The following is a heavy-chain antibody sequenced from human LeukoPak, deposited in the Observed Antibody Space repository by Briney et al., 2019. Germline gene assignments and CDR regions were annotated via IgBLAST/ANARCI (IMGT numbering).Heavy chain of an antibody. J-gene: IGHJ4*02. CDR2: IRQDGSEK. V-gene: IGHV3-7*01. Sequence: GGSLRLSCAASGFTFTKYWMAWVRQAPGKGLEWVANIRQDGSEKFYVDSVKGRFTISRDNAKNSLDLQINSLGAEDTAVYYCARGLDCRSTSCYLDNWGQGTLVTVSS. D-gene: IGHD2-2*01. CDR1: GFTFTKYW. CDR3: ARGLDCRSTSCYLDN.